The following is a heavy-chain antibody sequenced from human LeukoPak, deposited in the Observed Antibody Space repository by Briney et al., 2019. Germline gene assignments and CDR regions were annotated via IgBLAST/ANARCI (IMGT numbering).Heavy chain of an antibody. J-gene: IGHJ4*02. CDR2: IYRGGST. V-gene: IGHV3-53*01. D-gene: IGHD3-22*01. Sequence: GGSLRLSCAASEFTVSSNYMSWVRQAPGKGLEWVSVIYRGGSTYYADSVKGRFTISRDNSKNTLYLQMNSLRAEDTAVYYCARDHYDSSGYYHDYWGQGTLVTVSS. CDR1: EFTVSSNY. CDR3: ARDHYDSSGYYHDY.